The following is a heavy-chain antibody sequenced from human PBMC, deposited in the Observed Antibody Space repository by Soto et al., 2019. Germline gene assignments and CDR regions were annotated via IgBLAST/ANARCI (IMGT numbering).Heavy chain of an antibody. J-gene: IGHJ4*02. CDR3: ARGSKESYPGSRIFDF. CDR1: GITFLSRA. CDR2: ITDSGGDT. V-gene: IGHV3-23*01. D-gene: IGHD3-10*01. Sequence: GGSLRLSCVVSGITFLSRAMSWVRQAPGEGLEWVSTITDSGGDTKYADSVRGRFTISRDNSKYTLYLQMTSLRAEDSAVYYCARGSKESYPGSRIFDFWGRGTLVTVSS.